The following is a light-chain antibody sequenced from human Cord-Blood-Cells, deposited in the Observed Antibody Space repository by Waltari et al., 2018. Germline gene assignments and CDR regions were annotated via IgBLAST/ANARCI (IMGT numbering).Light chain of an antibody. CDR3: SSYAGSNNYV. Sequence: QSALTQPPSASGSPGPSVTISCTGTSSDVGGYNYVSWYQQHPGKVPKLMIYEVSKRPSGVPGRCAGSKAGNPASLTVSGLQADDEADYYCSSYAGSNNYVVGTGTKVTVL. V-gene: IGLV2-8*01. J-gene: IGLJ1*01. CDR2: EVS. CDR1: SSDVGGYNY.